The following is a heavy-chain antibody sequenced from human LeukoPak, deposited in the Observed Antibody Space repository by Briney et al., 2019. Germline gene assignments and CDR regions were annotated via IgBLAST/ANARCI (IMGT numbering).Heavy chain of an antibody. Sequence: GGSLRLSCAGSGFTFSVSGMHWVRQAPGKGLEWVAFIRSDGSNKYYADSMKGRFTISRDNSKNTLYLQMNSVRAEDTAVYYCARAPRGWSASYYFDYWGQGTLVTVSS. CDR3: ARAPRGWSASYYFDY. CDR2: IRSDGSNK. J-gene: IGHJ4*02. CDR1: GFTFSVSG. D-gene: IGHD6-19*01. V-gene: IGHV3-30*02.